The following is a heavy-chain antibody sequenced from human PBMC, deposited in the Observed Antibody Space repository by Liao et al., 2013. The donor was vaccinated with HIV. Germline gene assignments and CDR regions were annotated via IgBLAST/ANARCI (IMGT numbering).Heavy chain of an antibody. J-gene: IGHJ4*02. D-gene: IGHD3-16*01. CDR1: GGSISSGGYS. V-gene: IGHV4-30-2*01. CDR3: ARYGGSQEHC. CDR2: IYGSGST. Sequence: QLQLQESGSGLVKPSQTLSLTCAVSGGSISSGGYSWNWIRQPPGKSLEWIGYIYGSGSTNYNPSLKSRVTISVDTSKIQFSLKLTSVTTADTAVFYCARYGGSQEHCWGQGTLVTVSS.